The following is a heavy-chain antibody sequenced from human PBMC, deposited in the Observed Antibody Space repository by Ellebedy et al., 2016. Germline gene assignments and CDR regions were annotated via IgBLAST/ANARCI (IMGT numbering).Heavy chain of an antibody. V-gene: IGHV1-69*13. Sequence: SVKVSXKASRGTFSSYAISWVRQAPGQGLEWMGGIIPIFGTANYAQKFQGRVTITADESTSTAYMELSSLRSEDTAVYYCARTNGPWYSSSPDYWGQGTLVTVSS. CDR3: ARTNGPWYSSSPDY. J-gene: IGHJ4*02. D-gene: IGHD6-13*01. CDR1: RGTFSSYA. CDR2: IIPIFGTA.